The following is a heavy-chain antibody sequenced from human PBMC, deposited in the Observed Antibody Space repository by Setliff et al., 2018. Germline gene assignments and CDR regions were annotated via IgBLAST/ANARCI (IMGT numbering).Heavy chain of an antibody. Sequence: PGGSLRLSCAASGFTFSSYEMNWVRQAPGKGLEWVSYISSSGSTIYYADSVKGRFTISRDNAKNSLYLQMNSLRAEDTAVYYCARDSVASLYNFWSGPHYYYYGMDVWGQGTTVTVSS. V-gene: IGHV3-48*03. CDR2: ISSSGSTI. CDR1: GFTFSSYE. D-gene: IGHD3-3*01. J-gene: IGHJ6*02. CDR3: ARDSVASLYNFWSGPHYYYYGMDV.